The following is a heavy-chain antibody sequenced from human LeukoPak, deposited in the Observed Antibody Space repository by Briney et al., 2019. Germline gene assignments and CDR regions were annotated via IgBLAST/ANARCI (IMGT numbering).Heavy chain of an antibody. CDR3: ASVGDPTYYYYYGMDV. CDR1: GFTFSSYW. D-gene: IGHD3-16*01. J-gene: IGHJ6*04. CDR2: IKQDGSEK. Sequence: GGSLRLSCAASGFTFSSYWMSWVGQAPGKGLEWVANIKQDGSEKYYVDSVKGRFTISRDNAKNSLYLQMNSLRAEDTAVYYCASVGDPTYYYYYGMDVWGKGTTVTVSS. V-gene: IGHV3-7*03.